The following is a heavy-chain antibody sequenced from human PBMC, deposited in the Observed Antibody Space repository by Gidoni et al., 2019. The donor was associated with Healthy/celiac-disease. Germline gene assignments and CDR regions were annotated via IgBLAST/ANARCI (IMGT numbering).Heavy chain of an antibody. CDR3: ARETNYDFWSGYYSDY. CDR1: GFTFSDYY. CDR2: ISSSGSTI. Sequence: QVQLVESGGGLVKPGGSLRLSCAASGFTFSDYYMSWFRQAPGKGLEWVSYISSSGSTIYYADSVKGRFTIARDNAKNSLYLQMNSLRAEDTAVYYCARETNYDFWSGYYSDYWGQGTLVTVSS. V-gene: IGHV3-11*01. J-gene: IGHJ4*02. D-gene: IGHD3-3*01.